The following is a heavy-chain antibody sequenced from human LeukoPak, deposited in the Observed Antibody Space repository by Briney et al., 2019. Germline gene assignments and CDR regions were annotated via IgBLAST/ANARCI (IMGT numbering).Heavy chain of an antibody. J-gene: IGHJ4*02. CDR3: ATDRHGWPYSSSLTPLCY. Sequence: ASVKVSCKVSRYTLTELSMHWVRQAPGKGLEWMGGFDPEDGETIYAQKFQGRVTMTEDTSTDTAYMELSSLRSEDTAVYYCATDRHGWPYSSSLTPLCYWGQGTLVTVSS. CDR2: FDPEDGET. CDR1: RYTLTELS. V-gene: IGHV1-24*01. D-gene: IGHD6-13*01.